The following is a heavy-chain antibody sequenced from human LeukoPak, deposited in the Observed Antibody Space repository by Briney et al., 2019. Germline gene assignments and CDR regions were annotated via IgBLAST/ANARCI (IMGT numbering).Heavy chain of an antibody. CDR3: AKEKGKAAAGAHAFDI. V-gene: IGHV3-23*01. CDR1: GFTFSSYA. D-gene: IGHD6-13*01. CDR2: ISGSGGST. J-gene: IGHJ3*02. Sequence: PGGSLRLSCAASGFTFSSYAMSWVRQAPGKGLEWVSAISGSGGSTYYADSVKGRFTISRDNSKNTLYLQMNSLRAEDTAVYYCAKEKGKAAAGAHAFDIWGQGTMVTVSS.